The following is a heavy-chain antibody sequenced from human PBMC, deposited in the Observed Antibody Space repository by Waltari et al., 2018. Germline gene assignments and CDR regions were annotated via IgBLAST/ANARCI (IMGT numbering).Heavy chain of an antibody. CDR1: GYPFTGYY. V-gene: IGHV1-2*02. J-gene: IGHJ5*02. Sequence: QVQLVQSGDEVKKPGASVKVSCKASGYPFTGYYFHWVPPAPGPGLEWMGWINPNSGGTNYAQKFQGRVTMTRDTSISTAYMELSRLRSDDTAVYYCARDRVYDYVWGSYLGWFDPWGQGTLVTVSS. CDR3: ARDRVYDYVWGSYLGWFDP. D-gene: IGHD3-16*02. CDR2: INPNSGGT.